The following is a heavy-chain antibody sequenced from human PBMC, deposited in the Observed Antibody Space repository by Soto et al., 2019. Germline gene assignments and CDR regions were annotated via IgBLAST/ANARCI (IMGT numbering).Heavy chain of an antibody. Sequence: SETLSLTCAVSGVTISTYYWSWIRQPPGKGLEWIGYNYHSGTTNYNPSLKIRVTISVDTSKNQFSLRRTSVTAADTAIYYCVREAYIGYGHAIDHWGQGILVTVSS. CDR2: NYHSGTT. CDR3: VREAYIGYGHAIDH. V-gene: IGHV4-59*01. J-gene: IGHJ4*02. CDR1: GVTISTYY. D-gene: IGHD5-12*01.